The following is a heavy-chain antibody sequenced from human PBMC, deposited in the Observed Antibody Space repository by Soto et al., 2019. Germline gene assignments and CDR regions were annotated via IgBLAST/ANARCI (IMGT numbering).Heavy chain of an antibody. D-gene: IGHD3-22*01. V-gene: IGHV1-18*01. Sequence: QVQLVQSGAEVNKPGASVKVSCKASGYTFTTYGMSWVRQAPGQGLDWMGWISTYNGNTKYAERLKGRVSMTTDTTTSKAYMELRSLRSDDTAVYYCARGPTDYYDNSGDYFLDYWGQGTLVTVSS. J-gene: IGHJ4*02. CDR1: GYTFTTYG. CDR3: ARGPTDYYDNSGDYFLDY. CDR2: ISTYNGNT.